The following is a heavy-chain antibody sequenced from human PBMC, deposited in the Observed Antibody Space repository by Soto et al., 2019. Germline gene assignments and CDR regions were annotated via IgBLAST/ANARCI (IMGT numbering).Heavy chain of an antibody. CDR2: ISAYNGNT. Sequence: QVQLVQSGAEVKKPGASVKVSYKASGYTFTSYGISWVRQAPGQGLEWMGWISAYNGNTNYAQKLQGRVTMTTDTSTSTAYMELRSLRSDDTAVYYCARDQSGWYSHYNWFDPWGQGTLVTVSS. CDR3: ARDQSGWYSHYNWFDP. J-gene: IGHJ5*02. V-gene: IGHV1-18*04. CDR1: GYTFTSYG. D-gene: IGHD6-13*01.